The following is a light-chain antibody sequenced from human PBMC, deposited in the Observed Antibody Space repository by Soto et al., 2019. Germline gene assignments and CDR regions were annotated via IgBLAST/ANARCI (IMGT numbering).Light chain of an antibody. V-gene: IGKV3-20*01. Sequence: EIVLTQSPGTLSLSPGERGTLSCRASQSVSNNYLAWYQQKPGQAPRLLIYGASNRATGIPDRFSGSGSETDFTLTITRLEPEDFAVYYCQQYGGSPRTFGQGTKVDIK. CDR1: QSVSNNY. CDR2: GAS. CDR3: QQYGGSPRT. J-gene: IGKJ1*01.